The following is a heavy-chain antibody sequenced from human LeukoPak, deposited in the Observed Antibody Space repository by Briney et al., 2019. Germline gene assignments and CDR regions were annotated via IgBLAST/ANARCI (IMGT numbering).Heavy chain of an antibody. Sequence: SETLSLTCTVSGGSIRSGGSYWSWIRQHPGKGLEWIGEINHSGSTNYNPSLKSRVTISVDTSKNQFSLKLSSVTAADTAVYYCARDWDTAMVRYDYWGQGTLVTVSS. J-gene: IGHJ4*02. V-gene: IGHV4-31*03. CDR2: INHSGST. CDR1: GGSIRSGGSY. D-gene: IGHD5-18*01. CDR3: ARDWDTAMVRYDY.